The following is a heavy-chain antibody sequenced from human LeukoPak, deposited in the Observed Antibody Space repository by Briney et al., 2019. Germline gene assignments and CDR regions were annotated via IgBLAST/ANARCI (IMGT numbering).Heavy chain of an antibody. D-gene: IGHD6-19*01. CDR2: INSDGSST. CDR3: ARVGIAVAGTFTFAY. V-gene: IGHV3-74*01. Sequence: GGSLRLSCAASGFTFSSYWMHWVRQAPGKGLVWVSRINSDGSSTSYADSVKGRFTISRDNAKSTLYLQMTSLRAEDTAVYYCARVGIAVAGTFTFAYWGQGTLVTVSS. CDR1: GFTFSSYW. J-gene: IGHJ4*02.